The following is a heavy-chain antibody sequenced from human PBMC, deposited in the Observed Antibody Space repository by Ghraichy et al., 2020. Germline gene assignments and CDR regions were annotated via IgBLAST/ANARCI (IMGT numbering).Heavy chain of an antibody. CDR3: ARDIVVVPAATPYYYGMDV. Sequence: ASVKVSCKASGYTFTSYGISWVRQAPGQGLEWMVWISAYNGNTNYAQKHQGRVTMTTDTSTSTAYMELRSLRSDDTAVYYCARDIVVVPAATPYYYGMDVWGQGTTVTVSS. CDR1: GYTFTSYG. D-gene: IGHD2-2*02. V-gene: IGHV1-18*01. CDR2: ISAYNGNT. J-gene: IGHJ6*02.